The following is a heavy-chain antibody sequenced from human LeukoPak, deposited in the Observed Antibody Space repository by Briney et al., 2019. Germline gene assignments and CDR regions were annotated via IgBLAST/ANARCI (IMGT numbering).Heavy chain of an antibody. Sequence: PETLSLTCTVSGGSISSYYWSWIRQPPGKGLEWIGYIYYSGSTNYNPSLKSRVTISVDTSKNQFSLKLSSVTAADTAVYYCARDHYDYVWGSYRLKGMDVWGQGTTVTVSS. CDR2: IYYSGST. D-gene: IGHD3-16*02. V-gene: IGHV4-59*01. CDR1: GGSISSYY. J-gene: IGHJ6*02. CDR3: ARDHYDYVWGSYRLKGMDV.